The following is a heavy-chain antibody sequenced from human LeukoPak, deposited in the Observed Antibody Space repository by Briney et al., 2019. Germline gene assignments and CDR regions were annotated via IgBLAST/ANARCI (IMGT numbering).Heavy chain of an antibody. CDR2: INHSGST. D-gene: IGHD3-22*01. CDR1: GGSFSGYY. J-gene: IGHJ4*02. CDR3: ARSRYYYDSSGYYLDY. V-gene: IGHV4-34*01. Sequence: PSETLSLTCAVYGGSFSGYYWSWIRQPPGKGLEWIGEINHSGSTKYNPSLKSRVTISVDTSKNQFSLKLSSVTAADTAVYYCARSRYYYDSSGYYLDYWGQGTLVTVSS.